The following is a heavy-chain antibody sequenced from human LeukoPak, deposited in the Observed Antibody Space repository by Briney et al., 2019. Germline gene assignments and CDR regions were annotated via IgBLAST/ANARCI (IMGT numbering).Heavy chain of an antibody. D-gene: IGHD6-6*01. CDR2: INPNSGGT. Sequence: ASVKVSCKASGYTFTGYYMHWVRQDPGQGLEWMGWINPNSGGTNYAQKFQGRVTMTRDTPISTAYMELSRLRSDDTAVYYCARFLEYSSSSISDYWGQGTLVTVSS. CDR1: GYTFTGYY. V-gene: IGHV1-2*02. CDR3: ARFLEYSSSSISDY. J-gene: IGHJ4*02.